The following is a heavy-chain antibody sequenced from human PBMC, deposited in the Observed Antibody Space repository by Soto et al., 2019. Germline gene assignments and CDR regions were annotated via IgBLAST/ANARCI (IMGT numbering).Heavy chain of an antibody. D-gene: IGHD4-17*01. CDR2: IYYSGST. Sequence: SETLSLTCTVSGGSISSYYWSWIRQPPGKGLEWIGYIYYSGSTNYNPSLKSRVTISVDTSKNQFSLKLSSVTAADTAVYYCARDRQTRYGDYYYYMDVWGKGTTVTVSS. J-gene: IGHJ6*03. CDR1: GGSISSYY. CDR3: ARDRQTRYGDYYYYMDV. V-gene: IGHV4-59*01.